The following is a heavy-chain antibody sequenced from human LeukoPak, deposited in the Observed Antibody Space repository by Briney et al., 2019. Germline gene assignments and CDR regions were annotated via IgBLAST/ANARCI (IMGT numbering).Heavy chain of an antibody. CDR3: ARGTTGTTSTDY. J-gene: IGHJ4*02. CDR2: INPNSGGT. D-gene: IGHD1-1*01. CDR1: GGTFSNYA. Sequence: ASVKVSCKASGGTFSNYAISWVRQAPGQGLEWMGWINPNSGGTNYAQKFQGRVTMTRDTSISTAYMELSRLRSDDTAVYYCARGTTGTTSTDYWGQGTLVTVSS. V-gene: IGHV1-2*02.